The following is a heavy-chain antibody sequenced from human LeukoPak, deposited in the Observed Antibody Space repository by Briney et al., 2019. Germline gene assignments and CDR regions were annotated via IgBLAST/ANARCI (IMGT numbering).Heavy chain of an antibody. V-gene: IGHV4-59*01. CDR1: GGSMSSYY. CDR2: IYDSGST. CDR3: ARGLGVLNYYYYGMDV. J-gene: IGHJ6*02. Sequence: PSETLSLTCTVSGGSMSSYYWSWIRQPPGKGLEWIGYIYDSGSTNYNPSLKSRVTISVDTSKNQFSLKLSSVTAADTAVYYCARGLGVLNYYYYGMDVWGQGTTVTVSS. D-gene: IGHD3-3*01.